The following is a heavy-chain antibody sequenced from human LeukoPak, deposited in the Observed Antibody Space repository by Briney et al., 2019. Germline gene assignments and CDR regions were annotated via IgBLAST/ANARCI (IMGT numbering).Heavy chain of an antibody. CDR2: ISYDGSNK. CDR1: GFTFSSYA. CDR3: ALDPYYGSGSPEY. V-gene: IGHV3-30-3*01. D-gene: IGHD3-10*01. Sequence: TGGSLRLTCAASGFTFSSYAMHWVRQAPGKGLEWVAVISYDGSNKYYADSVKGRFTISRDNAKNSQYLQMNSLRAEDTAVYYCALDPYYGSGSPEYWGQGTLVTVSS. J-gene: IGHJ4*02.